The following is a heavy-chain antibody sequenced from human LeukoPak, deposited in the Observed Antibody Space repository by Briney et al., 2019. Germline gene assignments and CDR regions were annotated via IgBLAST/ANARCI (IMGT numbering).Heavy chain of an antibody. J-gene: IGHJ4*02. CDR3: ARDTGQLGFDY. V-gene: IGHV1-18*04. CDR2: ISAYNGNT. CDR1: GYTFTGYY. Sequence: ASVKVSCKASGYTFTGYYMHWVRQAPGQGLEWMGWISAYNGNTNYAQKLQGRVTMTTDTSTSTAYMELRSLRSDDTAVDYCARDTGQLGFDYWGQGTLVTVSS. D-gene: IGHD6-6*01.